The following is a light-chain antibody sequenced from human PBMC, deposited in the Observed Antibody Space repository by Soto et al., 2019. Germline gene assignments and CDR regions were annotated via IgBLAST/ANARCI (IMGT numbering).Light chain of an antibody. CDR2: GAS. CDR3: QQYNNWPLT. J-gene: IGKJ4*01. Sequence: EIVMTQSPATLSLSPGERATLSCRASQSVSSTLAWYQQKPGQAPSLLIYGASTRATGIPARFSGSVSGPEFTLTISILQSEDFAVYYCQQYNNWPLTFGGGTKVEIK. CDR1: QSVSST. V-gene: IGKV3-15*01.